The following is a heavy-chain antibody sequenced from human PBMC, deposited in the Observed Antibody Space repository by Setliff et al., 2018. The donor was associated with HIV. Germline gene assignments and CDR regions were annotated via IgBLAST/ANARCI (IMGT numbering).Heavy chain of an antibody. CDR3: ARVSKTYWYSIPRDYYHHMDV. CDR1: DDSISSNY. Sequence: TSETLSLTCTVSDDSISSNYWSWIRQSAGKGLEWVGRIYTGGRTNYNPSLKGRVTMSVDTSKNQFSLKLSSVSAADTAVYYCARVSKTYWYSIPRDYYHHMDVWGKGATVTVSS. V-gene: IGHV4-4*07. CDR2: IYTGGRT. J-gene: IGHJ6*03. D-gene: IGHD2-8*02.